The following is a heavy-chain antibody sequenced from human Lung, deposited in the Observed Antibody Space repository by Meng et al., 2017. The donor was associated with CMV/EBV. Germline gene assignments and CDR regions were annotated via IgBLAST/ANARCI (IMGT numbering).Heavy chain of an antibody. CDR3: ARGSYYDILTGVYRGFDY. CDR2: IYHSGST. V-gene: IGHV4-30-2*01. D-gene: IGHD3-9*01. Sequence: ISSGGYSWSSMRQPPGKGLEWIGYIYHSGSTYYNPSLKSRVTISVDRSKNQFSLKLSSVTAADTAVYYCARGSYYDILTGVYRGFDYWGQGTLVTVSS. J-gene: IGHJ4*02. CDR1: ISSGGYS.